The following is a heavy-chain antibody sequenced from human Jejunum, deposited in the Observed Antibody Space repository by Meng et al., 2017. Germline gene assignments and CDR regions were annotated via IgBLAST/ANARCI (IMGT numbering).Heavy chain of an antibody. Sequence: HVHLQWSGPGLVKPSGTLSLTFAVSGDFTSSSDRWTWVRQAPGRGLEWIGEVWHSGATYYNPSLESRLTISIDTSNNRFSLELSSATAADTAVYYCARGVLERYFDYWGQGALVTVSS. J-gene: IGHJ4*02. D-gene: IGHD3-10*01. CDR3: ARGVLERYFDY. V-gene: IGHV4-4*02. CDR1: GDFTSSSDR. CDR2: VWHSGAT.